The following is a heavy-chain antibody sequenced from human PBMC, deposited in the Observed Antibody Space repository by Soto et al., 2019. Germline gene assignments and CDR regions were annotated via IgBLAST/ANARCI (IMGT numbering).Heavy chain of an antibody. V-gene: IGHV3-9*01. Sequence: EVQLVESGGGLVQPGRSLRLSCAASGFTFDDYAMHWVRQAPGKGLEWVSGISWNSGSIGYADSVKGRFTISRDNAKNSLYLQMNSLRAEDTALYYCAKEAKQLTIVRGVITYYFDYCGHGTLVTVSS. CDR1: GFTFDDYA. D-gene: IGHD3-10*01. CDR2: ISWNSGSI. J-gene: IGHJ4*01. CDR3: AKEAKQLTIVRGVITYYFDY.